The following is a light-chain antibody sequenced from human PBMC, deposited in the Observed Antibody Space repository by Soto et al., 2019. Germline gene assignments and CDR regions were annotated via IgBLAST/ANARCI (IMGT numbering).Light chain of an antibody. Sequence: DIVMTQSPATLSVAPGERVTFSCRASQGVSRKLAWYQHKPGQAPRLLISGASTGATGIPARVSGSGSGTEFTLNIRILQSEDCAIYYCQQYHTWPNTFGGGTKVEIK. CDR2: GAS. CDR1: QGVSRK. CDR3: QQYHTWPNT. J-gene: IGKJ4*01. V-gene: IGKV3-15*01.